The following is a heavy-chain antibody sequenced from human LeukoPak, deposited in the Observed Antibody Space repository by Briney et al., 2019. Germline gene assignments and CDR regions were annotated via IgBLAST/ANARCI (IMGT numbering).Heavy chain of an antibody. Sequence: PSETLSLTCTVSGGSISSYYWSWIRQPPGKGLEWIGYSYYSGSTNYNPSLKRRVTISVDTSKNQFSLKLSSVTAADTAVYYCAREAPSGGPPAYGMDVWGQGTTVTVSS. J-gene: IGHJ6*02. D-gene: IGHD3-10*01. CDR3: AREAPSGGPPAYGMDV. V-gene: IGHV4-59*01. CDR2: SYYSGST. CDR1: GGSISSYY.